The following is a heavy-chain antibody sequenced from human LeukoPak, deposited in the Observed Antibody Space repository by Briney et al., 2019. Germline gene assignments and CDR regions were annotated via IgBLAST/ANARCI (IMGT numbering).Heavy chain of an antibody. CDR2: IGTAGDT. CDR1: GFTFSSYD. V-gene: IGHV3-13*01. Sequence: GSLRLSCAASGFTFSSYDMHWVRQATGKGLEWVSAIGTAGDTYYPGFVKGRFTISRENAKSSLYLQMNSLRAGDTAVYYCARGGTRGWDYGGNRGNWYFDLWGRGTLVTVSS. CDR3: ARGGTRGWDYGGNRGNWYFDL. D-gene: IGHD4-23*01. J-gene: IGHJ2*01.